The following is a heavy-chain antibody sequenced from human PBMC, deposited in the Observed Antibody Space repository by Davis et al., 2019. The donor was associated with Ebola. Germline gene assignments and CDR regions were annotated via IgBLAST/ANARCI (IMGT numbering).Heavy chain of an antibody. Sequence: PGGSLRLSCAASGFTFSNAWMSWVRQAPGKGLEWVAVISYDGSNKYYADSVKGRFTISRDNSKNTLYLQMNSLRAEDTAVYYCARDRADFGDYWGQGTLVTVSS. V-gene: IGHV3-30-3*01. CDR1: GFTFSNAW. D-gene: IGHD3-16*01. CDR3: ARDRADFGDY. J-gene: IGHJ4*02. CDR2: ISYDGSNK.